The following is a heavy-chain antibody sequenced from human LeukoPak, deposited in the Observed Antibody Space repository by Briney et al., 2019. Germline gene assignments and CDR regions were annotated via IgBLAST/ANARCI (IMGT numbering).Heavy chain of an antibody. CDR2: IRPDGSEK. J-gene: IGHJ4*02. CDR3: AEGGY. V-gene: IGHV3-7*01. Sequence: GGSLRLSCAASGFSLSNYWMNWVRQAPGKGLEWVAGIRPDGSEKYYVGSLRGRFTISRDDARNSLYLQMNSLRAEDTAVYYCAEGGYWGQGTLVTVSS. CDR1: GFSLSNYW.